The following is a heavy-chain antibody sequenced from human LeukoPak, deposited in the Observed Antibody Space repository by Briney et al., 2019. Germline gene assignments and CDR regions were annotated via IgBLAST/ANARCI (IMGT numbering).Heavy chain of an antibody. CDR3: ARSITIFGVVPSPFDY. V-gene: IGHV3-7*01. D-gene: IGHD3-3*01. Sequence: NQGGSEKYSVDSVKGRFTISRDNAKNSLYLQMNSLRAEDTAVYYCARSITIFGVVPSPFDYWGQGTLVTVSS. J-gene: IGHJ4*02. CDR2: NQGGSEK.